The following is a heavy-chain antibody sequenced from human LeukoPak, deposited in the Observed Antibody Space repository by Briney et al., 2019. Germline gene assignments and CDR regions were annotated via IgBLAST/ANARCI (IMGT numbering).Heavy chain of an antibody. Sequence: GGSLRLSCAASGFNVRDNHMYWVRQAPGKGLEWVSVIYNGDGTGFADSVKGRFTISRDNSKNTLYLQMNSLRAEDTAVYYCARDGIDRSSGTSYYYYMAVWGKGTTVTISS. CDR1: GFNVRDNH. V-gene: IGHV3-66*01. CDR3: ARDGIDRSSGTSYYYYMAV. J-gene: IGHJ6*03. D-gene: IGHD3-22*01. CDR2: IYNGDGT.